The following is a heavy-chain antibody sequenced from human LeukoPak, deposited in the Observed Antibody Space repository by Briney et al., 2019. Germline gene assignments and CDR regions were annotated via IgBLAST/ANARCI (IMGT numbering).Heavy chain of an antibody. V-gene: IGHV4-34*01. Sequence: SETLSLTCNVSGASLSSYFWSWIRQPPGKGLEWIGEINHSGSTNYNPSLKSRVTISVDTSKSQFSLKLSSVTAADTAVYYCARNAPTTVTSDKNYYYMDVWGKGTTVTVSS. CDR3: ARNAPTTVTSDKNYYYMDV. J-gene: IGHJ6*03. CDR2: INHSGST. D-gene: IGHD4-17*01. CDR1: GASLSSYF.